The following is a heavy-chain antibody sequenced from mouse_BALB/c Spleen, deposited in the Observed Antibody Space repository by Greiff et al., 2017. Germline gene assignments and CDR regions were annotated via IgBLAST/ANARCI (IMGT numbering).Heavy chain of an antibody. CDR1: GYTFTSYV. J-gene: IGHJ3*01. V-gene: IGHV1-14*01. CDR2: INPYNDGT. D-gene: IGHD1-1*02. CDR3: ARGGTMGGGWFAY. Sequence: EVKLVESGPELVKPGASVKMSCKASGYTFTSYVMHWVKQKPGQGLEWIGYINPYNDGTKYNEKFKGKATLTSDKSSSTAYMELSSLTSEDSAVYYCARGGTMGGGWFAYWGQGTLVTVSA.